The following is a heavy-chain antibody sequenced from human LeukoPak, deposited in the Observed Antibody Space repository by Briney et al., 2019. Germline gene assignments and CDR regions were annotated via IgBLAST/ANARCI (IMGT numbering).Heavy chain of an antibody. V-gene: IGHV1-69*05. CDR2: IIPIFGTA. CDR1: GGTFSSYV. Sequence: ASVKVSCKASGGTFSSYVISWVRQAPGQGLEWMGGIIPIFGTANYAQKFQGRVTITTDESTSTAYMELSSLRSEDTAVYYCARHRERGDAFDIWGQGTMVTVSS. CDR3: ARHRERGDAFDI. J-gene: IGHJ3*02.